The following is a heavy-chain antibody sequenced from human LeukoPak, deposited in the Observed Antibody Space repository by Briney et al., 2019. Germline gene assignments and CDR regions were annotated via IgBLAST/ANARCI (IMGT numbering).Heavy chain of an antibody. Sequence: GASVKVSCKASGYTFTSYGISWVRQAPGQGLEWMGWISAYNGNTNYAQKFQGRVTMTRGTSISTAYMELSRLRSDDTAVYYCARGVAYDNPPAEIDYWGQGTLVTVSS. J-gene: IGHJ4*02. D-gene: IGHD3-22*01. CDR1: GYTFTSYG. CDR3: ARGVAYDNPPAEIDY. CDR2: ISAYNGNT. V-gene: IGHV1-18*01.